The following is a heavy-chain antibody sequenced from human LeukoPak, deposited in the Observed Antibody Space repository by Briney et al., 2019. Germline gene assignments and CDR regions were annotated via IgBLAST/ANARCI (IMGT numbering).Heavy chain of an antibody. CDR1: GFTFSSYS. Sequence: GGSLRLSCAASGFTFSSYSMNWVRQAPGKGLEWVSHINIVNNAIYYSDSVKGRFTISRDNAKNSLYLQMNSLRAEDTAVYYCARDQGYCTSVSCRGDAFDVWGQGSMVSVSS. D-gene: IGHD2-8*02. CDR2: INIVNNAI. J-gene: IGHJ3*01. CDR3: ARDQGYCTSVSCRGDAFDV. V-gene: IGHV3-48*04.